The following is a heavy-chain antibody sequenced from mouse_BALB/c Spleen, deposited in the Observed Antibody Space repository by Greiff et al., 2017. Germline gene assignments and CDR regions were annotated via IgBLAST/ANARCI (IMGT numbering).Heavy chain of an antibody. CDR1: GYTFTDYA. D-gene: IGHD1-1*01. Sequence: QVHVKQSGAELVRPGVSVKISCKGSGYTFTDYAMHWVKQSHAKSLEWIGVISTYYGDASYNQKFKGKATMTVDKSSSTAYMELARLTSEDSAIYYCARGSSYRFDYWGQGTTLTVSS. CDR3: ARGSSYRFDY. J-gene: IGHJ2*01. CDR2: ISTYYGDA. V-gene: IGHV1S137*01.